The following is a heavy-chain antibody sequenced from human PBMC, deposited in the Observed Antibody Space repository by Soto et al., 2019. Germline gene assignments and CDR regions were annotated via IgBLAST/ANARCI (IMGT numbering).Heavy chain of an antibody. CDR2: ILSDGNNK. J-gene: IGHJ5*02. D-gene: IGHD4-4*01. CDR3: AREGLQYNWFDP. CDR1: GFTFSNYG. V-gene: IGHV3-33*01. Sequence: GGSLRLSCTASGFTFSNYGMHWARQAPGKGLEWVAAILSDGNNKYYADSVKGRFTISRDNFKSALYLEMNSLRDEDTAVYYCAREGLQYNWFDPWGQGTLVTVSS.